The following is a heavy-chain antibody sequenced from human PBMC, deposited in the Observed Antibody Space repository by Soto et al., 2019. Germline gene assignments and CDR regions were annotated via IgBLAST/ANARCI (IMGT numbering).Heavy chain of an antibody. CDR1: GFTFSSYA. CDR2: FSGSGGST. J-gene: IGHJ5*02. V-gene: IGHV3-23*01. Sequence: EVQLLESWGGLVQPGGSLRLSCAASGFTFSSYAMRWVRPAPGKGLEWVSAFSGSGGSTYYADSVKGRFTISRDNSKNTPYLQINTLRAEDTAVYYCAKVGGSCWYTVNCFDPWGQGTLVTASS. D-gene: IGHD6-19*01. CDR3: AKVGGSCWYTVNCFDP.